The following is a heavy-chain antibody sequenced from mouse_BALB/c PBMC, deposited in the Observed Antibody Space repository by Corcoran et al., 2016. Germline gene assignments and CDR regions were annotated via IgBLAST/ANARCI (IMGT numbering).Heavy chain of an antibody. Sequence: EVQLQQSGPELVKPGASVKMSCNASGYTFTSYVMHWVKQKPGQGLEWIGYINPYNDGTKYNEKFKGKATLTSDKSSSTAYMELSSLTSEDSAVYYCAAIYYYGSSSFAYWGQGTLVTVSA. V-gene: IGHV1S136*01. D-gene: IGHD1-1*01. CDR2: INPYNDGT. CDR3: AAIYYYGSSSFAY. CDR1: GYTFTSYV. J-gene: IGHJ3*01.